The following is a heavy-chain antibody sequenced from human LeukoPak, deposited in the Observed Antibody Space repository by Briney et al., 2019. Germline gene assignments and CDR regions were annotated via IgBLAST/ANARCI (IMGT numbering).Heavy chain of an antibody. D-gene: IGHD3-10*02. CDR1: GFSFSSYS. J-gene: IGHJ3*02. CDR2: MTRSSAI. V-gene: IGHV3-69-1*01. Sequence: PGGSLRLSCAASGFSFSSYSMNWVRQAPGKGLEWVATMTRSSAIYYADSVKGRFNISRDNAKNSVYLQLNSLRDEDTAVYSCARAQTMFWEFDGFDIWGRGTKVTVSS. CDR3: ARAQTMFWEFDGFDI.